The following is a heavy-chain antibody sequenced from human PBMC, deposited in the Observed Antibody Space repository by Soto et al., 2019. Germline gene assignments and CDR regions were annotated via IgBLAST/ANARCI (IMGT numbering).Heavy chain of an antibody. V-gene: IGHV3-7*03. CDR2: IKQDGSEK. Sequence: GGSLRLSCAASGFTFSSYWMSWVRQAPGKGLEWVANIKQDGSEKYYVDSVKGRFTISRDNAKNSLYLRMNSLRAEDTAVYYCARGPGDTAMVRYYYGMDVWGQGTTVTVSS. D-gene: IGHD5-18*01. CDR3: ARGPGDTAMVRYYYGMDV. J-gene: IGHJ6*02. CDR1: GFTFSSYW.